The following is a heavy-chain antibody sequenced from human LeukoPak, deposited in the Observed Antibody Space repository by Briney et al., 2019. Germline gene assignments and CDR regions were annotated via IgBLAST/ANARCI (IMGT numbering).Heavy chain of an antibody. Sequence: PGGSLRLSCAASGFTFSSHSMDWVRQAPGEGLEWVSSIYGDKTLYADSVKGRFTISRDNAGNSLYLQMHSLRAEDTALYYCVRDGVSWSRDYWGQGTLVTVSS. J-gene: IGHJ4*02. CDR3: VRDGVSWSRDY. CDR2: IYGDKT. CDR1: GFTFSSHS. D-gene: IGHD2-15*01. V-gene: IGHV3-21*01.